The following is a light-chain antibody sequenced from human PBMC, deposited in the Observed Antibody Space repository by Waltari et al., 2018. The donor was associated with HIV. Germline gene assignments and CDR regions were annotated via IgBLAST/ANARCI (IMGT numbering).Light chain of an antibody. CDR2: SNN. J-gene: IGLJ3*02. CDR1: SSHIGVNT. Sequence: QSVLTQPPSASGTPGQRVTISCSGRSSHIGVNTVNWYQTLPGKAPKLLIYSNNQRPSGVPDRFSGSKSGASASLAISGLQSEDEADYYCAAWDDSLKGWVFGGGTKLTVL. V-gene: IGLV1-44*01. CDR3: AAWDDSLKGWV.